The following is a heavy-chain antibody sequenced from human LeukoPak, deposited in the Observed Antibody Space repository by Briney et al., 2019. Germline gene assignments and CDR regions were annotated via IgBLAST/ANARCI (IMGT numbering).Heavy chain of an antibody. CDR1: GFTFSSYT. Sequence: PGGSLRLSCAASGFTFSSYTMNWVRQAPGKGLEWVSSITSSSSYIYYADSVKSRFTISRDNAKNSLYLQMNSLRAEDTAVYYCARHVVAVGFDYWGQGTLVTVSS. V-gene: IGHV3-21*01. D-gene: IGHD3-22*01. J-gene: IGHJ4*02. CDR2: ITSSSSYI. CDR3: ARHVVAVGFDY.